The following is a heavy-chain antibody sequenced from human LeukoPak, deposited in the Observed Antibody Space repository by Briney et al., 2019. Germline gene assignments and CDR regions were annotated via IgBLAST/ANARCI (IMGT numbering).Heavy chain of an antibody. J-gene: IGHJ4*02. V-gene: IGHV3-74*01. D-gene: IGHD6-6*01. CDR3: ARGPNSNWSGLDF. Sequence: GSLRLSCTASGFSFSGHWMHWARQLPGKGLVWISRISPTGSTTSYADSVKGRFTVSRDNAKNTLYLQVNNLRAEDTAVYYCARGPNSNWSGLDFWGQGTLLTVSS. CDR1: GFSFSGHW. CDR2: ISPTGSTT.